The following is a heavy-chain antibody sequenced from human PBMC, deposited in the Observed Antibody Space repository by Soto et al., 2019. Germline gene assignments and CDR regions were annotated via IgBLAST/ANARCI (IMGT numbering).Heavy chain of an antibody. CDR2: ISGSGGST. D-gene: IGHD1-26*01. CDR1: GFTFSSYA. V-gene: IGHV3-23*01. J-gene: IGHJ3*02. CDR3: ATDSGSYGDAFDI. Sequence: GGSLRLSCAASGFTFSSYAMSWVRQAPGKGLEWVSAISGSGGSTYYADSVKGRFTISRDNSKNTLYLQMNSLRAEDTAVYYCATDSGSYGDAFDIWGQGTMVTVSS.